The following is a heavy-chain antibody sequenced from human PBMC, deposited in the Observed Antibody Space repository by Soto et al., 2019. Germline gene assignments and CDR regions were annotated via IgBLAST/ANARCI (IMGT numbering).Heavy chain of an antibody. D-gene: IGHD3-10*01. V-gene: IGHV3-33*01. Sequence: QVQLVESGGGVVQPGRSLRLSCAASGFTFSSYGMHWVRQAPGKGLEWVAVIWYDGSNKYYADSVNGRFTISRDNSKNTLYLQMNSLRAEDTAVYYCARAMSRPGLWYGYYGMDVWGQGTTVTVSS. CDR1: GFTFSSYG. CDR2: IWYDGSNK. J-gene: IGHJ6*02. CDR3: ARAMSRPGLWYGYYGMDV.